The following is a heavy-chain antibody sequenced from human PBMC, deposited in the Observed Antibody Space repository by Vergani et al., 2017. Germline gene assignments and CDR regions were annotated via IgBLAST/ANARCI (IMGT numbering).Heavy chain of an antibody. CDR2: ISSSSNTI. D-gene: IGHD3-3*01. Sequence: EVRLVESGGGLVQPGGSLRLSCAASGFTFSSYSMNWVRQAPGKGLEWVSYISSSSNTIYYADSVKGRITISRDNAKNSLYLQMNSLKTEDTAVYYCTRRVLRLFDPWGQGTLVTVSS. CDR3: TRRVLRLFDP. CDR1: GFTFSSYS. J-gene: IGHJ5*02. V-gene: IGHV3-48*01.